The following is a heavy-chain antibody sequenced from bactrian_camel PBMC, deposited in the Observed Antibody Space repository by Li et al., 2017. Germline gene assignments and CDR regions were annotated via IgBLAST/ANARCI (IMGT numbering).Heavy chain of an antibody. CDR2: IYRPGGNT. D-gene: IGHD1*01. J-gene: IGHJ6*01. CDR1: GYTWSGYC. Sequence: VQLVESGGGSVQAGGSLRLSCAVSGYTWSGYCMAWFRQAPGKEREWIASIYRPGGNTFADDSVRGRIILSQNSAKDTLYLQLNSLQPEDTAMYYCAADPFLGCLRGSIPPDNDFTYWGQGTQVTVS. CDR3: AADPFLGCLRGSIPPDNDFTY. V-gene: IGHV3S6*01.